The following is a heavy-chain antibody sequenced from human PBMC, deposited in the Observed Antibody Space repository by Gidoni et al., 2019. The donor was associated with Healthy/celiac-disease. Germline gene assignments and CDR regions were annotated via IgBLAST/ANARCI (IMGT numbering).Heavy chain of an antibody. Sequence: QVQLQESGPGLVKPSETLSLTCTVSGGSISSYYWSWLRQPPGKGLEWIGYIHYSGSTNYNPSLKSRVTISVDTSKNQFSLKLSSVTAADTAVYYCARRPGYYGSGSYYNVDYYYYGMDVWGQGTTVTVSS. J-gene: IGHJ6*02. CDR3: ARRPGYYGSGSYYNVDYYYYGMDV. V-gene: IGHV4-59*08. CDR1: GGSISSYY. D-gene: IGHD3-10*01. CDR2: IHYSGST.